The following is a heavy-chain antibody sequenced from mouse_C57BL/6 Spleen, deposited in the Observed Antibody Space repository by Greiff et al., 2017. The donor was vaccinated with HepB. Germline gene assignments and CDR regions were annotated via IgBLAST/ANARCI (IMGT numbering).Heavy chain of an antibody. J-gene: IGHJ4*01. V-gene: IGHV1-39*01. CDR1: GYSFTDYN. CDR2: INPNYGTT. D-gene: IGHD2-13*01. Sequence: VQLQQSGPELVKPGASVKISCKASGYSFTDYNMNWVKQSNGKSLEWIGVINPNYGTTSYNQKFKGKATLTVDQSSSTAYMQLNSLTSEDSAVYECARGGDGDYDYAMDYWGQGTSVTVSS. CDR3: ARGGDGDYDYAMDY.